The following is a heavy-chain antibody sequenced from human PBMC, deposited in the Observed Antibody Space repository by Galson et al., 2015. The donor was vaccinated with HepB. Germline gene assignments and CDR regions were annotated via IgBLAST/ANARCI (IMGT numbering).Heavy chain of an antibody. J-gene: IGHJ4*02. CDR3: ARSGGTVTTQGGRDY. CDR2: ISSSSSYI. CDR1: GFTFSSYS. D-gene: IGHD4-17*01. V-gene: IGHV3-21*01. Sequence: SLRLSCAASGFTFSSYSMNWVRQAPGKGLEWVSSISSSSSYIYYADSVKGRFTISRDNAKNSLYLQMNSLRAEDTAVYYCARSGGTVTTQGGRDYWGQGTLVTVSS.